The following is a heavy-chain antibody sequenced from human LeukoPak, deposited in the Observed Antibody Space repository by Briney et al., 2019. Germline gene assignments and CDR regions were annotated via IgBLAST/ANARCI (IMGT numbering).Heavy chain of an antibody. CDR2: INHSGST. V-gene: IGHV4-34*01. CDR1: GGSFSGYY. Sequence: SETLSLTCAVYGGSFSGYYWSWIRQPPGKGLEWIGEINHSGSTNYNPSLKSRVTISVDTSKYQFSLKLRSVTAADTGVYYCARGKKAISDYYYYYMDVWGKGTTVTVSS. CDR3: ARGKKAISDYYYYYMDV. J-gene: IGHJ6*03. D-gene: IGHD3-3*01.